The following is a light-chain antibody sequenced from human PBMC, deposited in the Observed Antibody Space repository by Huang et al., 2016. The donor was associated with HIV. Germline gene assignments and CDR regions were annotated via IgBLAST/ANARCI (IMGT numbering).Light chain of an antibody. CDR3: QQYGSSPLT. Sequence: EIILTQSPGTLSLSPGERATPSCRASPSVSSSYLAWYQQKPGQAPRHLIYGASSRATGIPDRFSGSGSGTAFTLTSSRLEPEDFAVYYCQQYGSSPLTCGPGTKVAI. CDR1: PSVSSSY. J-gene: IGKJ3*01. V-gene: IGKV3-20*01. CDR2: GAS.